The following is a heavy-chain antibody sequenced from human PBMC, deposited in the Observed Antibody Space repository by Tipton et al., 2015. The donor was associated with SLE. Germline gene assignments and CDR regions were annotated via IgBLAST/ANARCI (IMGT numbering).Heavy chain of an antibody. CDR2: IYNSGSP. V-gene: IGHV4-31*03. CDR1: GDSISSGGYY. Sequence: TLSLTCTVSGDSISSGGYYWSWIRQHPGKGLEWIGYIYNSGSPAYSPSLKSRVTISADTSKNQFTLKVYSVTAADTAVYYCARGGVGDYDYFDYWDQGTLVCVSS. CDR3: ARGGVGDYDYFDY. D-gene: IGHD4-17*01. J-gene: IGHJ4*02.